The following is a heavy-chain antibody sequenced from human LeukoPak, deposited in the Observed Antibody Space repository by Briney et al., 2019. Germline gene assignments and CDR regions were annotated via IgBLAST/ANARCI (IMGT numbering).Heavy chain of an antibody. CDR3: ARAEAVAGTNFDY. Sequence: GGSLRLSCAASGFTFSSYWMSWVRQAPGKGLEWVANIKQDGSEIYYVDSVKGRFTISRDNTKNSLYLQMNSLRAEDTAVYYCARAEAVAGTNFDYWGQGTLVTVSS. J-gene: IGHJ4*02. D-gene: IGHD6-19*01. CDR1: GFTFSSYW. V-gene: IGHV3-7*01. CDR2: IKQDGSEI.